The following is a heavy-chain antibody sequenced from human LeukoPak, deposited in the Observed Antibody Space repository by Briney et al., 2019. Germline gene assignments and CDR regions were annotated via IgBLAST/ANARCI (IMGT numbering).Heavy chain of an antibody. CDR2: ISAYSDNT. CDR3: ARDLRDGIEGVAAAGLDAFDI. D-gene: IGHD6-13*01. CDR1: GYTFSSYG. J-gene: IGHJ3*02. Sequence: GASVKVSCKASGYTFSSYGISWVRQAPGQGLEWMGWISAYSDNTNYAQKLHGRVTMTTDTSTSTAYMELRSLRSDDTAMYYCARDLRDGIEGVAAAGLDAFDIWGQGTMVTVS. V-gene: IGHV1-18*01.